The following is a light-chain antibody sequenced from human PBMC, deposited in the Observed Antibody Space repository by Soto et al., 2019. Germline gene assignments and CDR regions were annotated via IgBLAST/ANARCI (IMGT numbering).Light chain of an antibody. CDR3: QQYGDYST. J-gene: IGKJ2*01. CDR2: DAS. V-gene: IGKV1-5*01. Sequence: DIQMTQSPSTLSASVGDIVTIPCRASQSLTTLVAWYQQHPGRAPKLLIYDASTLQSGVPSRFSGRRSETGFSLSITSLQPEDVATYYCQQYGDYSTFGQGTKL. CDR1: QSLTTL.